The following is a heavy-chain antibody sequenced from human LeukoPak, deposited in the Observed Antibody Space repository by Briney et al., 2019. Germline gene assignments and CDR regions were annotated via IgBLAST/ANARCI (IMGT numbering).Heavy chain of an antibody. D-gene: IGHD1-26*01. CDR3: ARDSLSGIYSDN. CDR1: GYTFTGYY. CDR2: INPNNGGT. J-gene: IGHJ4*02. V-gene: IGHV1-2*06. Sequence: ASVKVSCKASGYTFTGYYMHWVRQAPGQGLEWMGRINPNNGGTNYAQNFQGRVSMTGDTSISTVHMELSRLTSDDTAVYYCARDSLSGIYSDNWGQGTLVTVSS.